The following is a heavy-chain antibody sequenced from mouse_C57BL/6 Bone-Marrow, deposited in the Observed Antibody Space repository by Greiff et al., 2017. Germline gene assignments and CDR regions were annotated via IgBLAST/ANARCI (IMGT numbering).Heavy chain of an antibody. Sequence: LVESGPELVKPGASVKLSCKASGYTFTSYDINWVKQRPGQGLEWIGWLYPRDGSTKYNEKFKGKATLTVDTSSSTAYMELHSLTSEDSAVYFCAFYYYGNGYFDVWGTGTTVTVSS. CDR2: LYPRDGST. D-gene: IGHD1-1*01. V-gene: IGHV1-85*01. CDR3: AFYYYGNGYFDV. J-gene: IGHJ1*03. CDR1: GYTFTSYD.